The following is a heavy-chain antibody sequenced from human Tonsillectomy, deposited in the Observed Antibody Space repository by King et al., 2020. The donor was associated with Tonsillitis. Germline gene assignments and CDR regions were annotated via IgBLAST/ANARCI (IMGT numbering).Heavy chain of an antibody. V-gene: IGHV3-30*18. J-gene: IGHJ6*03. CDR2: ISYDGGNK. Sequence: VQLVESGGGVVQPGRSLRLSCAASGFTFSNYGMHWVRQAPGKGMEWVAVISYDGGNKYYADSVKGRFTISRDNSKNTLYLKMISLRAEDTAVYYCAKARESGYGSYYYYMDVWGKGTTATVSS. CDR3: AKARESGYGSYYYYMDV. D-gene: IGHD5-12*01. CDR1: GFTFSNYG.